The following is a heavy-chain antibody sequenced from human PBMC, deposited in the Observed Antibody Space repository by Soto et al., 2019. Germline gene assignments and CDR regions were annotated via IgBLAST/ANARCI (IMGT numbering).Heavy chain of an antibody. CDR1: GVSISSYY. CDR2: MYYSGSA. D-gene: IGHD6-13*01. Sequence: SETLSLTCTVSGVSISSYYWTWIRQPPGKGLEWIGYMYYSGSAKYNPSLESRVTISLDTSKNQFSLKLSSVTAADTATYYCARVSIGGINAAGMDFWGQGTLVTVSS. CDR3: ARVSIGGINAAGMDF. J-gene: IGHJ4*02. V-gene: IGHV4-59*01.